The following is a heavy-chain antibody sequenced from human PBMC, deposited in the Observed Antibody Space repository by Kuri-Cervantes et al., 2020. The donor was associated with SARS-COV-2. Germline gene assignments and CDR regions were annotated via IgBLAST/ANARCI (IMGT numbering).Heavy chain of an antibody. CDR2: IIPIFGTA. J-gene: IGHJ4*02. V-gene: IGHV1-69*01. CDR1: GGTFSSYA. CDR3: ARVPREICSSTSCYQGL. D-gene: IGHD2-2*01. Sequence: VKVSCKASGGTFSSYAISWVRQAPGQGLEWMGGIIPIFGTANYAQKFQGRVTITADESTSTAYMELSSLRSEDTAVYYCARVPREICSSTSCYQGLWGQGTLVTVSS.